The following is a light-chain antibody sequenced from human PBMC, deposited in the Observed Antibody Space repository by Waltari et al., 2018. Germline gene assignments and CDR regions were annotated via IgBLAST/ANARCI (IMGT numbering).Light chain of an antibody. CDR3: QQRSNWPPN. CDR2: DAS. Sequence: EIVLTPSPATLSLSPGETATLSCRASQSVSTYLAWYQQKPGQAPRLLIYDASNRATGIPTRFSGSGSGTDFTLTISSLEPEDFAVYFCQQRSNWPPNFGQGTRLEIK. CDR1: QSVSTY. V-gene: IGKV3-11*01. J-gene: IGKJ5*01.